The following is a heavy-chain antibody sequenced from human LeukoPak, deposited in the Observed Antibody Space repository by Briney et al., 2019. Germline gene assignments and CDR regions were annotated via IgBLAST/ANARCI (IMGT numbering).Heavy chain of an antibody. J-gene: IGHJ6*03. V-gene: IGHV5-51*01. CDR3: ARSATTVTTNYYYYYMDV. CDR1: GYSFTSYW. D-gene: IGHD4-11*01. Sequence: GESLKISCKGFGYSFTSYWIGWVRQMPGKGLEWMGIIYPGDSDTRYSPSFQGQVTISADKSISTAYLQWSSLKASDTAMYYCARSATTVTTNYYYYYMDVWGKGTTVTVSS. CDR2: IYPGDSDT.